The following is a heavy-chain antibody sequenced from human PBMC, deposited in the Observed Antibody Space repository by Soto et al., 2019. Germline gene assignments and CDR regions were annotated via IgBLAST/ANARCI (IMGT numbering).Heavy chain of an antibody. D-gene: IGHD6-13*01. CDR1: GFTFSSYS. V-gene: IGHV3-21*01. J-gene: IGHJ4*02. Sequence: EVQLVESGGGLVKPGGSLRLSCAASGFTFSSYSMNWVRQAPGKGLEWVSSISSSSSYIYYADSVKGRFTISRDNAKNSLYLQMNSLRAEDTAVYYCAREDHSSSWYDGEGFDYWGQGTLVTVSS. CDR3: AREDHSSSWYDGEGFDY. CDR2: ISSSSSYI.